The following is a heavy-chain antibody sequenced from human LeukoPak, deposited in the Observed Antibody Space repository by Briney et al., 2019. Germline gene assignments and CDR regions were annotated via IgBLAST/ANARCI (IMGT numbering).Heavy chain of an antibody. D-gene: IGHD3-10*01. CDR1: GFTFTSYA. Sequence: GGSLRLSCAASGFTFTSYATSWVRQAPGKGLEWVSAITGSGGSTYSADSVKGRFTISRDNPKNTLYLQMNSLRAEDTAVYYCAKVRASSESPSYWGQGTLVTVSS. CDR3: AKVRASSESPSY. CDR2: ITGSGGST. J-gene: IGHJ4*02. V-gene: IGHV3-23*01.